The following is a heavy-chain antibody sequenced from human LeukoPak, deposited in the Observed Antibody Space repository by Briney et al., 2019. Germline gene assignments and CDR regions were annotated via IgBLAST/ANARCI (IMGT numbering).Heavy chain of an antibody. Sequence: GGSLRLSCAASGFTFSDYYMSWIRQAPGKGLEWVANIKEDGSEKYYVDSVKGRFTISRDNAKKSLYLQMNSLRAEDTAVYYCARDPRYYFDYWGQGTLVTVSS. CDR3: ARDPRYYFDY. J-gene: IGHJ4*02. CDR1: GFTFSDYY. CDR2: IKEDGSEK. V-gene: IGHV3-7*01.